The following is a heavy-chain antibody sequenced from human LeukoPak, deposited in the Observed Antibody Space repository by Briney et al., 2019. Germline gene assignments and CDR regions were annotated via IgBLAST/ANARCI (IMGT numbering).Heavy chain of an antibody. J-gene: IGHJ4*02. CDR1: GGSINSAHFY. D-gene: IGHD5-18*01. V-gene: IGHV4-30-4*08. CDR3: GRGIYSYHFDY. CDR2: IFYSGST. Sequence: SETLSLTCSGSGGSINSAHFYWNWIRQPPGKGLEWVGYIFYSGSTYCNPSLKSRVTISLDASKNQSSLSLSSVTAADTAVYYCGRGIYSYHFDYWGQGILVTVSS.